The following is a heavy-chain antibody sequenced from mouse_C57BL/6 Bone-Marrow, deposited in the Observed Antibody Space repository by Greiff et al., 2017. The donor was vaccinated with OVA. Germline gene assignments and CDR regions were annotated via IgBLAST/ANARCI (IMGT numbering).Heavy chain of an antibody. CDR3: ARSGDYDY. V-gene: IGHV1-82*01. D-gene: IGHD2-4*01. CDR2: IYPGDGDT. J-gene: IGHJ2*01. Sequence: QVQLQQSGPELVKPGASVKISCKASGYAFSSSWMNWVKQRPGKGLEWIGRIYPGDGDTNYNGKFKGKATLTADKSSSTAYMQLSSLTSEDSAVYFCARSGDYDYWGQGTTITGSS. CDR1: GYAFSSSW.